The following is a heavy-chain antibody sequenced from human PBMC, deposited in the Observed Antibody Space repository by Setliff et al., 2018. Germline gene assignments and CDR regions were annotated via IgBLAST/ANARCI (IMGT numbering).Heavy chain of an antibody. CDR3: VNSYRGYDDYPDY. CDR1: GFTFSNSW. D-gene: IGHD3-16*02. J-gene: IGHJ4*02. CDR2: VNSDGSSS. Sequence: ETLSLSCAASGFTFSNSWMTWVRQAPGRGLVWVSRVNSDGSSSTYADSVKGRFTISRDNAKNSLYLQMNSLRVEDTAVYYCVNSYRGYDDYPDYWGQGTLVTVSS. V-gene: IGHV3-74*01.